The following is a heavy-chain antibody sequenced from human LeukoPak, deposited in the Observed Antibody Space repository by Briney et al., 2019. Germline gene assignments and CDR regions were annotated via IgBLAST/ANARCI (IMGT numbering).Heavy chain of an antibody. Sequence: GGSLRLSCAASGFTVSSNYMSWVRQAPGKGLEWVSVICSGGSTYYADSVKGRFTVSRDNSKNTLYLQMNSLRAEDTAVYYCAREWPLGWYFDLWGRGTLVTVSS. CDR1: GFTVSSNY. D-gene: IGHD5-12*01. CDR2: ICSGGST. V-gene: IGHV3-53*01. CDR3: AREWPLGWYFDL. J-gene: IGHJ2*01.